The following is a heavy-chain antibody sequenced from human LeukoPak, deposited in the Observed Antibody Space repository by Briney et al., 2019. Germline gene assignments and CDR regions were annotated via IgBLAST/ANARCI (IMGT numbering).Heavy chain of an antibody. CDR1: GGSISSYY. CDR3: ASTSGDSSGYYYPYYFDY. J-gene: IGHJ4*02. V-gene: IGHV4-4*07. CDR2: IYTSGST. Sequence: SETLSLTCTVSGGSISSYYWSWIRQPAGKGLEWIGRIYTSGSTNYNPSLKSRVTMSVDTSKNQFSLKLTSVTAADTAVYYCASTSGDSSGYYYPYYFDYWGQGTLVTVSS. D-gene: IGHD3-22*01.